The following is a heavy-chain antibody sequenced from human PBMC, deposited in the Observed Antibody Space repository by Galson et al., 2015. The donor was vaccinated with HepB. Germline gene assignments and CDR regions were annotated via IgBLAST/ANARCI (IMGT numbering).Heavy chain of an antibody. CDR2: TYYRSKWYN. CDR3: ARERELRGSWVDS. D-gene: IGHD3-10*01. CDR1: GDSVSSNTAA. Sequence: CAISGDSVSSNTAAWNWLRQSPSRGLEWLGRTYYRSKWYNDYAASVKSRISINPDTSKNQFSLHLNSVTPEDTAIYYCARERELRGSWVDSWGQGTLVTVSS. J-gene: IGHJ5*01. V-gene: IGHV6-1*01.